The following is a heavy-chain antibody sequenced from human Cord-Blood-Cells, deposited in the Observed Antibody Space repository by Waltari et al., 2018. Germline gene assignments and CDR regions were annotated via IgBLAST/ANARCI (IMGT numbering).Heavy chain of an antibody. D-gene: IGHD3-9*01. J-gene: IGHJ4*02. CDR1: GYTFTSYG. CDR2: ISAYNGNT. V-gene: IGHV1-18*01. CDR3: ARIGPGGGGDILTGYSFDY. Sequence: QVQLVQSGAEVKKPGASVKVSCKASGYTFTSYGISWVRQAPGQGLEWMGWISAYNGNTNYAKKLEGRVTRTADTSTSTAYMELGGWGCDDPAVYYWARIGPGGGGDILTGYSFDYWGQGTLVTVSS.